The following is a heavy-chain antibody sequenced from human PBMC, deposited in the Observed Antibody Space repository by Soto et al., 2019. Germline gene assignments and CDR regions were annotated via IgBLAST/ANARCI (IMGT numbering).Heavy chain of an antibody. Sequence: GSLRLSCAASGXTFSSYWMHWVRQAPGKGLEWVAVISYDGSNKYYADSVKGRFTISRDNSKNTLYLQMNSLRAEDTAVYYCAKGSDYDFWSGYTTYFDYWGQGTLVTVS. CDR1: GXTFSSYW. V-gene: IGHV3-30*18. CDR3: AKGSDYDFWSGYTTYFDY. D-gene: IGHD3-3*01. J-gene: IGHJ4*02. CDR2: ISYDGSNK.